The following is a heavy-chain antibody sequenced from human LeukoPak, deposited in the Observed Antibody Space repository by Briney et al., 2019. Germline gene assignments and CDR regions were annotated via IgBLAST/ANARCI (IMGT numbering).Heavy chain of an antibody. V-gene: IGHV3-7*01. D-gene: IGHD1-1*01. CDR2: INHEGGGI. Sequence: RGSLRLSCAAAGFTFSEPWMTWVRQVPGQGLEWVAHINHEGGGIQYVDSVKGRFTISRDNAKGSVYLQMNSLRAEDTAIYHCATYINWVAGDVWGQGTTVIVSS. J-gene: IGHJ6*02. CDR3: ATYINWVAGDV. CDR1: GFTFSEPW.